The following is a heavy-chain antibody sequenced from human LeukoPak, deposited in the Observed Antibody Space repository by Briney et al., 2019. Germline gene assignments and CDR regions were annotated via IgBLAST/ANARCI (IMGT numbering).Heavy chain of an antibody. V-gene: IGHV3-7*04. D-gene: IGHD3-22*01. CDR3: ARVTSYYYNTSGDYYFDH. Sequence: GGSLRLSCVASGFTFSTYRMSWVGQAPGKGLVWVANIIQDGSAKNYVDSVKGRFTISRDNAKNSLYLQMNSLRAEDTAVYYCARVTSYYYNTSGDYYFDHWGQGTLVTVSS. J-gene: IGHJ4*02. CDR1: GFTFSTYR. CDR2: IIQDGSAK.